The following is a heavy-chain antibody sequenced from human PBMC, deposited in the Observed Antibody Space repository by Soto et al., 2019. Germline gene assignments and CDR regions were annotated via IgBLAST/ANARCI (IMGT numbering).Heavy chain of an antibody. J-gene: IGHJ5*02. D-gene: IGHD3-10*01. V-gene: IGHV1-18*04. CDR1: GYTFTSYG. CDR3: ARDAITSWFGGDAWFDP. CDR2: ISAYNGNT. Sequence: ASVKVSCKASGYTFTSYGISWVRQAPGQGLEWMGWISAYNGNTNYAQKLQGRVTMTTDTSTSTAYMELRSLRSDDTAVYYCARDAITSWFGGDAWFDPWGQGTLVTVSS.